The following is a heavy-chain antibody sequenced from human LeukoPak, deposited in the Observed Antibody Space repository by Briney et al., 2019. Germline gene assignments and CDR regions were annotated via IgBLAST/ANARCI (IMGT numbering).Heavy chain of an antibody. CDR1: GYTFTSYA. Sequence: ASVKVSCKASGYTFTSYAMNWVRQAPGQGLEWMGWINTNTGNPTYAQGFTGRFVFSLDTSVSTAYLQISSLKAEDTAVYYCARDGSSWYPHFFDYWGQGTLVTVSS. CDR3: ARDGSSWYPHFFDY. V-gene: IGHV7-4-1*02. CDR2: INTNTGNP. J-gene: IGHJ4*02. D-gene: IGHD6-13*01.